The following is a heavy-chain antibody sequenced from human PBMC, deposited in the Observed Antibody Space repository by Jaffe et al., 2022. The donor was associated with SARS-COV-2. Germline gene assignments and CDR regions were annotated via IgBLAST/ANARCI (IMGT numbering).Heavy chain of an antibody. V-gene: IGHV3-7*01. CDR3: VRDLSGGSCH. Sequence: EVQLVESGGGLVQPGGSLRLSCTASGFTFRTYWMNWVRQAPGKGLEWVANINQDGSDKTFVDSVKGRFTMSRDNAKNSLYLQMNSLRAEDTAIYYCVRDLSGGSCHWGQGILVTVSS. CDR2: INQDGSDK. D-gene: IGHD2-15*01. CDR1: GFTFRTYW. J-gene: IGHJ4*02.